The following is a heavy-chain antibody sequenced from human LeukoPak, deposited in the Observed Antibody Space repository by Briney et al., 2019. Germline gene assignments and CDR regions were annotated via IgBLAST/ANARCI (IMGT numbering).Heavy chain of an antibody. V-gene: IGHV4-61*08. D-gene: IGHD6-19*01. CDR2: IYYSGST. J-gene: IGHJ3*02. Sequence: PSETLSLTCTVSGGSISSGDYYWSWIRQPPGKGLEWIGYIYYSGSTNYNPSLKSRVTISVDTSKNQFSLKLSSVTAADTAVYYCARDSNSGWYRDAFDIWGQGAMVTVSS. CDR1: GGSISSGDYY. CDR3: ARDSNSGWYRDAFDI.